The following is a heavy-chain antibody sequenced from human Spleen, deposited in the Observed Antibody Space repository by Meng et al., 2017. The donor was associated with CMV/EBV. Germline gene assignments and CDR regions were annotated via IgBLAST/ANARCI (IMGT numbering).Heavy chain of an antibody. CDR2: ISYDGSNK. CDR3: ARDDGGSGSSTFDY. D-gene: IGHD3-10*01. CDR1: GFTFSSYA. J-gene: IGHJ4*02. V-gene: IGHV3-30-3*01. Sequence: QVQLVESGGGVVQPGRSLRLSCAASGFTFSSYAMHWVRQAPGKGLEWVAVISYDGSNKYYADSVKGRFTISRDNSKNTLYLQMNSLRAEDTAVYYCARDDGGSGSSTFDYWGQGTLVTVSS.